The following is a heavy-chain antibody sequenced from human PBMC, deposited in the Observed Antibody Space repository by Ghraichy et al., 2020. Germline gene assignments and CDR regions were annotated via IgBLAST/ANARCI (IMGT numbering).Heavy chain of an antibody. CDR3: ARSKLRVAATQYYFDY. V-gene: IGHV1-69*13. CDR1: GGTFSSYA. CDR2: IIPIFGTA. Sequence: SVKVSCKACGGTFSSYAISWVRQAPGQRLEWMGGIIPIFGTANYAQKFQGRVTITADESTSTAYMELSSLRSEDTAVYYCARSKLRVAATQYYFDYWGQGTLVTVSS. J-gene: IGHJ4*02. D-gene: IGHD2-15*01.